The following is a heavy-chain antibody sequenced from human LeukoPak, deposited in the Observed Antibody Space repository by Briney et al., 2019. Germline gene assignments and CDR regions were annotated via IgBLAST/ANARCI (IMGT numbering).Heavy chain of an antibody. Sequence: GGSLRLSCAASGFTFSSYAMSWVRQAPGKGLEWVSAISGSGGSTYYADSVKGRFTTPRDNSKNTLYLQMNSLRAEDTAVYYCAKDRPYYGDYLYYYYGMDVWGQGTTVTVSS. D-gene: IGHD4-17*01. CDR1: GFTFSSYA. CDR3: AKDRPYYGDYLYYYYGMDV. CDR2: ISGSGGST. J-gene: IGHJ6*02. V-gene: IGHV3-23*01.